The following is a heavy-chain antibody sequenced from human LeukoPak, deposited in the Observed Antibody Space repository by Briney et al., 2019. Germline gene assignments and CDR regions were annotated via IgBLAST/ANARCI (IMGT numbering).Heavy chain of an antibody. CDR2: ISVGGTHT. V-gene: IGHV3-64D*09. CDR1: LFTFSHYA. J-gene: IGHJ5*02. CDR3: VKGGKYSSGHYES. D-gene: IGHD6-19*01. Sequence: GGSPRLSCSHSLFTFSHYAVHWVRQAPGKGLEYVSAISVGGTHTYYADSVECIFTISRDNSKNTLYLQMSSVRPEDAALYYCVKGGKYSSGHYESWGQGTLVTVSS.